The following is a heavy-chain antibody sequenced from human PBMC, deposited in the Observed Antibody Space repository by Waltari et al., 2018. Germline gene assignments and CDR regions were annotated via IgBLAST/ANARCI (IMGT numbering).Heavy chain of an antibody. Sequence: EVQLLESGGGLVQSGGSLRLSCAASGFSFFTSDMTWVRQAQGKGLEWGSSISGPALTTFYADSVKGRFSISRDNSKKTLYLQINGLTADDTAVYYCAKVAGIAAAEFHFDFWGRGTLVTVSS. CDR2: ISGPALTT. CDR1: GFSFFTSD. V-gene: IGHV3-23*01. CDR3: AKVAGIAAAEFHFDF. D-gene: IGHD6-13*01. J-gene: IGHJ4*02.